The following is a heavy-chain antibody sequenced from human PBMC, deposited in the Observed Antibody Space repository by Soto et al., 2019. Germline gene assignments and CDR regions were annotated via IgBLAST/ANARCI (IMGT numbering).Heavy chain of an antibody. Sequence: QVQLVQSGAEVKKPGSSVKVSCKASGGTFSSYAISWVRQAPGHGLEWMGGIIPIFGTANYAQKFQGRVTITAAESTSTAYMERSSLRSEDTGVYYCARWAYDYVWGSYRQGGFFDYWCQGTLVTVSS. J-gene: IGHJ4*02. D-gene: IGHD3-16*02. CDR3: ARWAYDYVWGSYRQGGFFDY. V-gene: IGHV1-69*01. CDR1: GGTFSSYA. CDR2: IIPIFGTA.